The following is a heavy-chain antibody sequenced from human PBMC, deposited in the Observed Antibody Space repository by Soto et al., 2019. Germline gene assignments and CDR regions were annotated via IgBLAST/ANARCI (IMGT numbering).Heavy chain of an antibody. D-gene: IGHD3-10*01. J-gene: IGHJ6*02. Sequence: QVQLVQSGAEVKKPGSLVKVSCKASGGIFSSYAISWVRQAPGQGLEWMGGIIPIFGTANYAQKFQGRVTITADESTSTAYMELSSLRSEDTAVYYCARDGARGQGFGESRYGMDVWGQGTTVTVSS. CDR3: ARDGARGQGFGESRYGMDV. CDR1: GGIFSSYA. CDR2: IIPIFGTA. V-gene: IGHV1-69*12.